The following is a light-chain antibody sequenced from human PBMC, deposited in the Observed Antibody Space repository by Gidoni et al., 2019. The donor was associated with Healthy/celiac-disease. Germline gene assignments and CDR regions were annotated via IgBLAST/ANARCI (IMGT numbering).Light chain of an antibody. CDR2: DVS. Sequence: QSALTQPASVSGSPGQSITISCTGTSSDVGGYNYVSWYQQHPGKAPNHTIYDVSIRPSGVSNRCSGSKSGNTASLTISGLQAEDEADYYCSSYTSSSTLVFGGGTKLTVL. CDR1: SSDVGGYNY. CDR3: SSYTSSSTLV. V-gene: IGLV2-14*03. J-gene: IGLJ2*01.